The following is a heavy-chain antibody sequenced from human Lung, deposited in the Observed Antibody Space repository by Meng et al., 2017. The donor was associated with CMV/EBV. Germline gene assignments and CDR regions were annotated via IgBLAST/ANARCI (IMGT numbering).Heavy chain of an antibody. J-gene: IGHJ5*02. Sequence: GASLKISCASSGFTFNKYAMTWVRQAPGKGLEWVSIISAVIDSTYYADSVKGRFTLSRDNSMNTLYLQMHSLRAEDTAIYFCAKGLGTTGWYSPLDAWGRGTLVXVSS. CDR2: ISAVIDST. CDR1: GFTFNKYA. D-gene: IGHD6-19*01. V-gene: IGHV3-23*01. CDR3: AKGLGTTGWYSPLDA.